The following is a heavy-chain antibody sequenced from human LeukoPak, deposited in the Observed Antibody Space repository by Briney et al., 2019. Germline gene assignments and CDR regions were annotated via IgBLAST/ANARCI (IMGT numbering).Heavy chain of an antibody. CDR3: ARGLWFGELYIDY. CDR1: GGSISSYY. J-gene: IGHJ4*02. V-gene: IGHV4-59*01. CDR2: IYYSGST. D-gene: IGHD3-10*01. Sequence: SETLSLTCTVSGGSISSYYWSWIRQPPGKGLEWIGYIYYSGSTNYNPSLKSRVTISVDTSKNQFSLKLSSVTDADTAVYYCARGLWFGELYIDYWGQGTLVTVSS.